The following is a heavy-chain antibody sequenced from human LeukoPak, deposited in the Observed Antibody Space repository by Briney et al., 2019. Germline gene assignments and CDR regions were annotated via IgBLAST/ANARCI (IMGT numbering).Heavy chain of an antibody. D-gene: IGHD2-2*01. Sequence: GASVTVSFKSSGYTFTVYYMHWVRQAPGQGLEWMGWINPNSGGTNYAQKFQGRVTMTRDTSISTAYMELSRLRSDDTAVYYCARDIVVVPAAMGGEQQLAPYDYWGQGTLVTVSS. CDR1: GYTFTVYY. CDR2: INPNSGGT. CDR3: ARDIVVVPAAMGGEQQLAPYDY. V-gene: IGHV1-2*02. J-gene: IGHJ4*02.